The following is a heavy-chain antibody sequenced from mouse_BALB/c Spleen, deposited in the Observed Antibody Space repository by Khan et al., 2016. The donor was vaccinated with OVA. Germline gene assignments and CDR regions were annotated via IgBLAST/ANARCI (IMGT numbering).Heavy chain of an antibody. CDR2: ISSSGSA. CDR3: ARSLYYSYGYGLDY. D-gene: IGHD2-14*01. J-gene: IGHJ4*01. Sequence: EVELVESGPGLVKPSQSLSLTCTVTGYSITSDYAWNWIRQFPGDRLEWMGYISSSGSASYNPSLKSRISITRDTSKNQFFLQLKSVTTEDTATYFCARSLYYSYGYGLDYWGRGSSATVSS. V-gene: IGHV3-2*02. CDR1: GYSITSDYA.